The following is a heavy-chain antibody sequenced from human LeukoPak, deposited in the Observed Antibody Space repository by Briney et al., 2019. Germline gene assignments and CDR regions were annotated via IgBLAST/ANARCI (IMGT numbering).Heavy chain of an antibody. V-gene: IGHV1-3*01. CDR2: INAGNGNT. J-gene: IGHJ4*02. CDR1: GYTFTSYA. D-gene: IGHD4-17*01. CDR3: ASKHVGYGDQPLDY. Sequence: ASMKVSCKASGYTFTSYAMHWVRQAPGQRLEWMGWINAGNGNTKYSQKFQGRVTITRDTSASTAYMELSSLRSEDTAVYYCASKHVGYGDQPLDYWGQGTLVTVSS.